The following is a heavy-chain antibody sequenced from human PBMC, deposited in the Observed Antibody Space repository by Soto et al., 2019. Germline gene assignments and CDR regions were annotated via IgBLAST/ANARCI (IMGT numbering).Heavy chain of an antibody. CDR1: GFTFSSYS. CDR2: ISSSSSTI. J-gene: IGHJ4*02. D-gene: IGHD4-17*01. CDR3: ARDPTRGTTPQGSYFDY. Sequence: EVQLVESGGGLVQPGGYLRLSCATSGFTFSSYSMNWVRQAPGKGLEWVSYISSSSSTIYYADSVKGRFTISRDNAKNSLYLQMNSLRDEDTAVYYCARDPTRGTTPQGSYFDYWGQGTLVTVSS. V-gene: IGHV3-48*02.